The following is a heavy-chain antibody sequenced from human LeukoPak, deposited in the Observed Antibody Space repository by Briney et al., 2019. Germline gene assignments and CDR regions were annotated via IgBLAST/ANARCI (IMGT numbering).Heavy chain of an antibody. CDR2: IKHSGST. CDR3: ARGSIVVVNCDY. J-gene: IGHJ4*02. CDR1: GGSFSNYW. V-gene: IGHV4-34*01. Sequence: SETLSLTCGVYGGSFSNYWWSWIRQPPGKGLEWIGEIKHSGSTNYNPSLKSRVTISVDTSKNQFSLKLSSVTAADTAVYYCARGSIVVVNCDYWGQGTLVTVSS. D-gene: IGHD3-22*01.